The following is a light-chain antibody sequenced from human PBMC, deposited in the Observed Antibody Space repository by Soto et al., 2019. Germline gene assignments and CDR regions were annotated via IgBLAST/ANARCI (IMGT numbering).Light chain of an antibody. CDR3: QQYGSSPRT. V-gene: IGKV3-20*01. J-gene: IGKJ1*01. CDR1: QGVSSAF. Sequence: EIVLTQSPGALSLSPGERATLSCRASQGVSSAFLAWYQQKPGQAPRLLIYGISTRATGTPDRFSGSGSGTDFPLTIDRLQPEDSAVYYCQQYGSSPRTFGQGTKVEIK. CDR2: GIS.